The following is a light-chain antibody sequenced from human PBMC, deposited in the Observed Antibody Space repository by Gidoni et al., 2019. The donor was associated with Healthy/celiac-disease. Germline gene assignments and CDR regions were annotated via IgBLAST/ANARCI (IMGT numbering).Light chain of an antibody. CDR3: QQYGSSPYT. J-gene: IGKJ2*01. Sequence: DIVWTQAPGTLSLSPRERATLSCRASRSVSSSYLAWYQQTPGQAPRLLTYGASSRATGIPDRFSGSASGTDFTLTISRLEPEAFAVSDCQQYGSSPYTFGQGTKLEIK. CDR2: GAS. CDR1: RSVSSSY. V-gene: IGKV3-20*01.